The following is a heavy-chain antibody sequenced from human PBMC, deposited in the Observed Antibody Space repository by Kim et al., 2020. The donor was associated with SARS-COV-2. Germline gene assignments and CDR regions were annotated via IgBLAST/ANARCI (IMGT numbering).Heavy chain of an antibody. CDR3: ARGWGYFDV. D-gene: IGHD1-26*01. J-gene: IGHJ4*02. V-gene: IGHV3-48*03. CDR2: ITI. Sequence: ITIDYADAVKCRFTVSRDNAKNSLSLQMKSLRAEDTAVYYCARGWGYFDVRGQGTLVTVSS.